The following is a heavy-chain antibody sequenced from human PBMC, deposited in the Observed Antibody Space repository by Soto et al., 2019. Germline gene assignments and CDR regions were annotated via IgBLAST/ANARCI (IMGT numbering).Heavy chain of an antibody. CDR2: ISGSSSYI. CDR3: ARGLWFGELPYFDY. V-gene: IGHV3-21*01. D-gene: IGHD3-10*01. Sequence: EVQLVESGGGLVKPGGSLRLSCAASGFTFSRDNMNWVRQAPGKGLEWVSSISGSSSYIHYAGSVKGRFTISRDNAKNSLYLQMNSLRAEDTAVYYCARGLWFGELPYFDYWGQGTLVTVSS. CDR1: GFTFSRDN. J-gene: IGHJ4*02.